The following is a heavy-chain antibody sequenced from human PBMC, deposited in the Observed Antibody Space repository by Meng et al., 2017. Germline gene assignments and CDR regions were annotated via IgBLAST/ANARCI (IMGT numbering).Heavy chain of an antibody. Sequence: ASVKVSCKVSGYTLTELSMHWVRQAPGKGLEWMGGFDPEDGETIYAQKFQGRVTMTEDTSTDTAYMELSSLRSEDTAVYYRATGRNYGDYSPGFDYWGQGTLVTVSS. CDR2: FDPEDGET. J-gene: IGHJ4*02. D-gene: IGHD4-17*01. CDR3: ATGRNYGDYSPGFDY. CDR1: GYTLTELS. V-gene: IGHV1-24*01.